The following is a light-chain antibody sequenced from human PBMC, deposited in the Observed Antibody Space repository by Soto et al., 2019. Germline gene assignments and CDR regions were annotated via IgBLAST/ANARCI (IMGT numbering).Light chain of an antibody. CDR1: QIVGKY. V-gene: IGKV3-20*01. Sequence: EIVMTQAPATLSLSPGESATLSCRASQIVGKYLVWYQQKPGQAPRLLIYDASDRATGIPARFRGSGSGTDFTLTVSRREPEDFAEYYCQQYGRSPHAAWTFGQGTKVDIK. CDR3: QQYGRSPHAAWT. J-gene: IGKJ1*01. CDR2: DAS.